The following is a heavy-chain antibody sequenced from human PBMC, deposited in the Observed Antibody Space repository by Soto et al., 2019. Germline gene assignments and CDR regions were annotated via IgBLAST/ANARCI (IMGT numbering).Heavy chain of an antibody. D-gene: IGHD2-2*01. J-gene: IGHJ6*02. CDR3: ARFVPAAEPMDV. CDR1: GFTFSSYW. Sequence: EVQLVESGGGLVQPGGSLRLSCAASGFTFSSYWMSWVRQAPGKGLEWVANIKQDGSEKYYVDSVKGRFTISRDNAKNSLYLQMNSLRAQDPAVYYCARFVPAAEPMDVWGQGTTVTVSS. V-gene: IGHV3-7*05. CDR2: IKQDGSEK.